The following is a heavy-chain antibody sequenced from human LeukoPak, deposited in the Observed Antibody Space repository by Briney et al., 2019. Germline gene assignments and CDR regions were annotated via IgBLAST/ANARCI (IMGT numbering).Heavy chain of an antibody. V-gene: IGHV4-34*01. CDR3: ARRVGRWFGERAYYYNYMDV. Sequence: SETLSLTCAVYGGSFSGYHWTWLRQPPGKGLEWIGEINHSGSTNYNPSLKSRVTISVDTSKNQFSLKLSSVTAADTAVYYCARRVGRWFGERAYYYNYMDVWGKGTTVTISS. CDR2: INHSGST. J-gene: IGHJ6*03. CDR1: GGSFSGYH. D-gene: IGHD3-10*01.